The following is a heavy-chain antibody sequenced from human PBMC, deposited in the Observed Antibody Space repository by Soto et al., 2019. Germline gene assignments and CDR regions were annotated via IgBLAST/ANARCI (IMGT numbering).Heavy chain of an antibody. V-gene: IGHV4-39*01. J-gene: IGHJ4*02. Sequence: QLQLQESGPGLVKPSETLSLTCTVSGGSISSSSYYWGWIRQPPGKGLEWIGSIYYSGSTYYNPSLKSRVTISVDTSKNQFSLKLSSVTAADTAVYYCARQRKFGTFYAGYFDYWGQGTLVTVSS. D-gene: IGHD3-16*01. CDR3: ARQRKFGTFYAGYFDY. CDR2: IYYSGST. CDR1: GGSISSSSYY.